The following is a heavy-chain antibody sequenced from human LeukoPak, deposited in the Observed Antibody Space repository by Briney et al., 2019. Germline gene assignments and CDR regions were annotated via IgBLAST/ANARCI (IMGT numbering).Heavy chain of an antibody. J-gene: IGHJ6*02. CDR2: ISSSGSTI. CDR3: ARASAPPSYYYYYGMDV. Sequence: PGGSLRLSCTASGPTVSSNYMSWVRQAPGKGLEWISYISSSGSTIYYADSVKGRFTISRDNAKNSLYLQMNSLRVEDTAVYYCARASAPPSYYYYYGMDVWGQGTTVTVSS. V-gene: IGHV3-11*04. CDR1: GPTVSSNY.